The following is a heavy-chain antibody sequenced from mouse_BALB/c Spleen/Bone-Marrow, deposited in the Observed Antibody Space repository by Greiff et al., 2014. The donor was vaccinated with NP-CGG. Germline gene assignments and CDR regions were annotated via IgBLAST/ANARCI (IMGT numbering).Heavy chain of an antibody. Sequence: QVHVKQSGAELVMPGASVKMSCKASGYTFTDYWMHWVKQRPGQGLEWIGAIDTSDSYISYNQKFKGKATLTVDESSSTAYMQFSSLTSEDSAVYHCARSDYRYDPLANWGQGTLVTVPA. D-gene: IGHD2-14*01. CDR2: IDTSDSYI. J-gene: IGHJ3*01. CDR1: GYTFTDYW. V-gene: IGHV1-69*01. CDR3: ARSDYRYDPLAN.